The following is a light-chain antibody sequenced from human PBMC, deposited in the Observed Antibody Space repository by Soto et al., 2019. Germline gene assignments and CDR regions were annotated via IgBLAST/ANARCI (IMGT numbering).Light chain of an antibody. J-gene: IGKJ2*01. CDR1: QSLRTSY. CDR3: QQYAPSFLNT. Sequence: EIVLTQSPGTLSLSPGERATISCRASQSLRTSYLAWYQQRHGQAPRLLIYGVSSRATGLPDRFSGTGTGTHFTNRISRLDPEDFAVYYRQQYAPSFLNTFGQGPKLEIK. CDR2: GVS. V-gene: IGKV3-20*01.